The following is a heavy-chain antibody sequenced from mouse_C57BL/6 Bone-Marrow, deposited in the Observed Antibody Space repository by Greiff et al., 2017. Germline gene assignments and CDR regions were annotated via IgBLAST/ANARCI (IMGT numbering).Heavy chain of an antibody. V-gene: IGHV1-64*01. Sequence: QVQLQQPGAELVKPGASVKLSCKASGYTFTSYWMHWVKQRPGQGLEWIGMNHPNSGSTNYNEKFKTKATLTVDKSSSTAYMQLSSLTSEGSAVYYCARPLRWYFDVWGTGTTVTVSS. J-gene: IGHJ1*03. CDR2: NHPNSGST. D-gene: IGHD1-1*01. CDR3: ARPLRWYFDV. CDR1: GYTFTSYW.